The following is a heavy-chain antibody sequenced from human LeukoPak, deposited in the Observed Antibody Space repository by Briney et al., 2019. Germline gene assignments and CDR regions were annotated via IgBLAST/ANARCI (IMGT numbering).Heavy chain of an antibody. Sequence: GASVKVSCKASGGTFSSYAISWVRQAPGQGLEWMGGIIPIFGTANYAQKFQGRVTITADESTSTAYMELSSLRSEDTAVYYCARDMGPRALVGVYGMDVWGQGTTVTVSS. CDR3: ARDMGPRALVGVYGMDV. CDR2: IIPIFGTA. D-gene: IGHD1-26*01. CDR1: GGTFSSYA. J-gene: IGHJ6*02. V-gene: IGHV1-69*13.